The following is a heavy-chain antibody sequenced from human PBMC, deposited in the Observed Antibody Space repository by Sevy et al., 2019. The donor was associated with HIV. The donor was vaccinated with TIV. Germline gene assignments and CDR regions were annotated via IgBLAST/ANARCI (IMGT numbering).Heavy chain of an antibody. CDR1: RGSISSYY. V-gene: IGHV4-59*01. CDR2: ICYSGST. D-gene: IGHD6-19*01. Sequence: SETLSLTCTVSRGSISSYYWSWIRQPPGKGLEWIGYICYSGSTNYNPSLKSRVTISVDTSMNQFSLKLSSVTAADTAVYYCARRGIAVAGTDHYYYYYMDVWGKGTTVTVSS. CDR3: ARRGIAVAGTDHYYYYYMDV. J-gene: IGHJ6*03.